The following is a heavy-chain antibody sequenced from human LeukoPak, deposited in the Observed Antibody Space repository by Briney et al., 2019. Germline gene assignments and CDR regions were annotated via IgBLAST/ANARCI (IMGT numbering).Heavy chain of an antibody. J-gene: IGHJ3*02. Sequence: SETLSLTCAVYGGSFSTYYWSWIRQPPGKGLEWIGEINHSGSTNYNPSLKSRVTISVDTSRNQFSLNLSSVTAADTAVYLCARSLINFRDAFHIWGQGTMVIVSS. CDR1: GGSFSTYY. CDR3: ARSLINFRDAFHI. V-gene: IGHV4-34*01. CDR2: INHSGST. D-gene: IGHD3-16*01.